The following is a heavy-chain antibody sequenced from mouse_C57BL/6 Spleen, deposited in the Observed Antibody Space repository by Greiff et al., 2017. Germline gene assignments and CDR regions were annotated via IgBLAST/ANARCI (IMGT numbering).Heavy chain of an antibody. CDR1: GFTFSSYG. CDR3: AGHEGDDYRAWFAY. CDR2: ISSGGSYT. J-gene: IGHJ3*01. D-gene: IGHD2-4*01. V-gene: IGHV5-6*01. Sequence: EVKLVESGGDLVKPGGSLKLSCAASGFTFSSYGMSWVRQTPDKRLEWVATISSGGSYTYYPDSVKGRFTISRDNAKNTLYLQMSSLMSEDTAMYYCAGHEGDDYRAWFAYWGQGTLVTVSA.